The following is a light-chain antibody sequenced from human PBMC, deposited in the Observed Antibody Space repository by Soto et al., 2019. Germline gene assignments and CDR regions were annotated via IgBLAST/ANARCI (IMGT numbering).Light chain of an antibody. J-gene: IGKJ4*01. V-gene: IGKV1-5*03. CDR1: QNINNW. Sequence: DIQMTQSPSTLSASVGDRVTITCRASQNINNWLAWYQQNPGKAPKLLIYKASSLESGVPSRFSGSGSGTEFTLTISSLQPDDFATYYCQQYNSFSLTFGGGTKVEIK. CDR3: QQYNSFSLT. CDR2: KAS.